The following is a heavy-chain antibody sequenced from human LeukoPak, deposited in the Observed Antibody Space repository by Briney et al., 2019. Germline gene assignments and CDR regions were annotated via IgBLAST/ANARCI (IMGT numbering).Heavy chain of an antibody. J-gene: IGHJ4*02. V-gene: IGHV3-23*01. Sequence: GGSLRLSCAASAFTFSSYAMSWVRQAPGKGLEWVSAISGSGAITYYADSVRGRFTISRDNSKNTLYLQMNSLRAEDTAVYYCAKDAYYGSGSYYNDYRGQGTLVTVSS. CDR3: AKDAYYGSGSYYNDY. CDR2: ISGSGAIT. CDR1: AFTFSSYA. D-gene: IGHD3-10*01.